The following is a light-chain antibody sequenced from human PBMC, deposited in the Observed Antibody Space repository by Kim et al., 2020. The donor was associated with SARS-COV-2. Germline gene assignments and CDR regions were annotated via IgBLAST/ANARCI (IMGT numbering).Light chain of an antibody. CDR1: SSDIGRHNY. CDR3: SSYTITTTWV. V-gene: IGLV2-14*03. CDR2: DVN. Sequence: QSALTQPASVSGSPGQSITISCTGTSSDIGRHNYVSWYQLYPGKAPKLIIFDVNESPSGVPNRFSGSKSGNTASLTISGLQPEDEADYYCSSYTITTTWVFGGGTQLTVL. J-gene: IGLJ3*02.